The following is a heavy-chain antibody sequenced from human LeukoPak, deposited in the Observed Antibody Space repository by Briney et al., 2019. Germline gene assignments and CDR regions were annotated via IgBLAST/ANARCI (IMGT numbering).Heavy chain of an antibody. CDR3: ARGGFPAAT. CDR1: GYSFTSFE. Sequence: ASVKVSCKASGYSFTSFEINWVRQATGQGLEWMGWMNPNSGNTGYAQKFQGRVTMTRDTSISTAYMELYSRRSEDTAVYYCARGGFPAATWGQGTLVTVSS. CDR2: MNPNSGNT. V-gene: IGHV1-8*01. D-gene: IGHD2-2*01. J-gene: IGHJ5*02.